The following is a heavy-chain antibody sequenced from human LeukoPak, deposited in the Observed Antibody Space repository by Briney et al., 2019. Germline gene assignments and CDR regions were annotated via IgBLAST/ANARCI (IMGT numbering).Heavy chain of an antibody. CDR3: ARASSGYDTNWFDP. J-gene: IGHJ5*02. CDR1: GYTFTSYY. CDR2: INPSGGRT. Sequence: ASVKVSCKASGYTFTSYYMHWVRQAPGQGLEWMGIINPSGGRTNYAQKLQGRVTMTRDTSTSTAYMELRSLRSDDTAVYYCARASSGYDTNWFDPWGQGTLVTVSS. D-gene: IGHD5-12*01. V-gene: IGHV1-46*04.